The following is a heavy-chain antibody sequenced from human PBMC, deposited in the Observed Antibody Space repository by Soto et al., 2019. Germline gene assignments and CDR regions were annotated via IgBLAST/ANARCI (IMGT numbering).Heavy chain of an antibody. D-gene: IGHD2-2*01. Sequence: EVQVVESGGGLVQPGGSLRLSCAASGFSVTNNYMNWVRQAPGKGLEWVSIIDIGGNTYYADSVKDRFTISRDNSRNTLYLQMDSLRAGDTAVYYCARGRGSTGYLGREHYFDYWGQGTLVTVSP. CDR2: IDIGGNT. CDR3: ARGRGSTGYLGREHYFDY. CDR1: GFSVTNNY. J-gene: IGHJ4*02. V-gene: IGHV3-66*01.